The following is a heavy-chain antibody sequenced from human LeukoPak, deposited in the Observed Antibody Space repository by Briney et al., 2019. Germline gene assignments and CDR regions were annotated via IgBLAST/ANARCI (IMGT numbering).Heavy chain of an antibody. D-gene: IGHD6-19*01. V-gene: IGHV3-74*01. CDR1: GFTFSSNW. CDR3: ARDNGMTSGWYAGRIDYYYGMDV. CDR2: INSDGSET. J-gene: IGHJ6*02. Sequence: PGGSLRLSCVASGFTFSSNWMHWVRQGPGKGLVWVSRINSDGSETRHADSVKGRFTISRDNAKNTLYLQMNSLRAEDTAVYYCARDNGMTSGWYAGRIDYYYGMDVWGQGTTVTVSS.